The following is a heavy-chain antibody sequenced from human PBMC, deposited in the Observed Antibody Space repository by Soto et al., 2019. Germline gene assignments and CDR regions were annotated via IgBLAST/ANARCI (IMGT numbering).Heavy chain of an antibody. CDR2: IYYSGST. CDR1: GGSISSYY. Sequence: PSETLSLTCTVSGGSISSYYWSWIRQPPGKGLEWIGYIYYSGSTNYNPSLKSRVTISVDTSKNQFSLKLSSVTAADTAVYYCARVGWPYYFDYWGQGTLVTVSS. CDR3: ARVGWPYYFDY. J-gene: IGHJ4*02. V-gene: IGHV4-59*01. D-gene: IGHD6-19*01.